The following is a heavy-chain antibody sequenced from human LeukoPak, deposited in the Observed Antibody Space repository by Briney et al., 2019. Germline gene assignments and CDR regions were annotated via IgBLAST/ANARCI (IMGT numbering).Heavy chain of an antibody. CDR2: NYYSGST. J-gene: IGHJ4*02. CDR1: GGSISSYY. CDR3: ARGAPLGYSSGGSCYLNY. Sequence: SETLSLTCTVSGGSISSYYWSWIRQPPGKGLEWIGYNYYSGSTNYNPSLKSRVTISVDTSKNQFSLKLSSVTAADTAVYYCARGAPLGYSSGGSCYLNYWGQGTLVTVSS. V-gene: IGHV4-59*01. D-gene: IGHD2-15*01.